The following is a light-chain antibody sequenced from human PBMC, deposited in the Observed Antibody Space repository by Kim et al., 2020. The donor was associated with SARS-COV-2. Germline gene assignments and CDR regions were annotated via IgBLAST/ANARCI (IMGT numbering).Light chain of an antibody. CDR3: QQRSNWPLT. CDR2: DAS. V-gene: IGKV3-11*01. CDR1: QSVRSY. J-gene: IGKJ4*01. Sequence: LSPRQRATLSCRASQSVRSYLAWYQHKPGQAPRLLIYDASSRATGIPARFSGSGSGTDFTLTISSLEPEDFAVYYCQQRSNWPLTFGGGTKVDIK.